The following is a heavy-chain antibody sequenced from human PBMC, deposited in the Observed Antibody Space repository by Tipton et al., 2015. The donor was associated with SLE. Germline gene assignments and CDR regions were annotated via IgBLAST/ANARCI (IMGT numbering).Heavy chain of an antibody. CDR2: MSFDGTET. D-gene: IGHD2-15*01. Sequence: SLRLSCVASGFTFNTYAMHWVRQAPGKGLEWVAVMSFDGTETHYGDSVKGRVAISRDNSKNTLYLQINSLRTEDTAVYYCARDRYAAATVTYFGYWGQGTLVTVAS. CDR1: GFTFNTYA. V-gene: IGHV3-30*03. CDR3: ARDRYAAATVTYFGY. J-gene: IGHJ4*02.